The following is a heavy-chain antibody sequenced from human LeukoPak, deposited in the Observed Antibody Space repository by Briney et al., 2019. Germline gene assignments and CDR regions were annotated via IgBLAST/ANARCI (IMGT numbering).Heavy chain of an antibody. CDR1: GGSFSGYY. V-gene: IGHV4-34*01. Sequence: SETLSLTCAVYGGSFSGYYWSWIRQPPGKGLEWIGEINHSGSTNYNPSLKSRVTISVDTSKNQFSLKLSSVTAADTAVYYCARLKRYSSGWYYFDYWGQGTLVTVSS. CDR3: ARLKRYSSGWYYFDY. D-gene: IGHD6-19*01. J-gene: IGHJ4*02. CDR2: INHSGST.